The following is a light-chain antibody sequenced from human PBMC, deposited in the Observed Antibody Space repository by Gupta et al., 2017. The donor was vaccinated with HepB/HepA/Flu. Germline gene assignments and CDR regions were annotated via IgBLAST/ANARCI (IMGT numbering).Light chain of an antibody. V-gene: IGLV3-9*01. J-gene: IGLJ2*01. CDR3: QVWDSSTNVV. Sequence: SSELTQPLSVSVALGQTARITCGGNNSGSKNVHWYQQKPGQAPVLVIYRDSNRPAGIPERFSGSNSGNTATLTISRAQDGEEADYYCQVWDSSTNVVFGGGTKLTVL. CDR2: RDS. CDR1: NSGSKN.